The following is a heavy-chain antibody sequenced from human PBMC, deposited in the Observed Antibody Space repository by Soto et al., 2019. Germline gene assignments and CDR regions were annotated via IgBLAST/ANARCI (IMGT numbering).Heavy chain of an antibody. CDR1: GGSFSGYY. V-gene: IGHV4-34*01. CDR3: ARGAVVTRVRGVMLSYYYYYGMDV. CDR2: INHSGST. Sequence: SETLSLTCAVYGGSFSGYYWSWIRQPPGKGLEWIGEINHSGSTNYNPSLKSRVTISVDTSKNQFSLKLSSVTAADTAVYYCARGAVVTRVRGVMLSYYYYYGMDVWGQGTTVNVSS. D-gene: IGHD3-10*01. J-gene: IGHJ6*02.